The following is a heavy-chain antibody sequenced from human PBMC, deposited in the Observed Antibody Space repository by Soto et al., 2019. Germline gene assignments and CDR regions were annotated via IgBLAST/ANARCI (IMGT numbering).Heavy chain of an antibody. CDR1: GFTFSIYG. V-gene: IGHV3-33*01. J-gene: IGHJ4*02. CDR2: IWYDGSNK. D-gene: IGHD2-8*01. CDR3: ARARYCTNGVCYTADY. Sequence: GGSLGLSCAASGFTFSIYGMHWVRQAPGKGLEWVAVIWYDGSNKYYADSVKGRFTISRDNSKNTLYLQMNSLRAEDTAVYYCARARYCTNGVCYTADYWGQGTLVTVSS.